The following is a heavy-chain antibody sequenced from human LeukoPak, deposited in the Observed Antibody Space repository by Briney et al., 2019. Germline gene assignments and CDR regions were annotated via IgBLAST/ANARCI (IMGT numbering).Heavy chain of an antibody. J-gene: IGHJ4*02. V-gene: IGHV3-23*01. D-gene: IGHD3-16*01. CDR2: ISGSGGST. CDR1: GFTFSSYA. Sequence: GGSLRLSCAASGFTFSSYAMSWVRQAPGKGLEWVSAISGSGGSTYYADSVKGRFTISRDNAKNSVFLEMNTLRVEDTAIYYCAGGPAAGYWGQGTLVTVSS. CDR3: AGGPAAGY.